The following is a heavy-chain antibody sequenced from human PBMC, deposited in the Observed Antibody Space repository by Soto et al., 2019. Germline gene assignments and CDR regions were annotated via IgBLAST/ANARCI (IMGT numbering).Heavy chain of an antibody. J-gene: IGHJ4*02. CDR3: ARGGGEIYDILTGFWYFDY. CDR1: GGSISPYF. D-gene: IGHD3-9*01. Sequence: SETLSLSYTVSGGSISPYFWSWIRQPPGKGLEWIGYIFYSGSTNYNPSLTSRVTISVDTSKNQFSLKLSSVTAADTAVYYCARGGGEIYDILTGFWYFDYWGQGTLVTVSS. CDR2: IFYSGST. V-gene: IGHV4-59*12.